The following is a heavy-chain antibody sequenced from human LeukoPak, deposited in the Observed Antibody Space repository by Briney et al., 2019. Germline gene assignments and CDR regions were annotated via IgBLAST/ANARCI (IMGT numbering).Heavy chain of an antibody. V-gene: IGHV4-59*01. D-gene: IGHD3-22*01. J-gene: IGHJ4*02. Sequence: PSETLSLICTVSGGSISSYYWSWIRQPPGKGLEWIGYIYYSGSTNYNPSLKSRVTISVDTSKNQFSLKLSSVTAADTAVYYCARHANYDRSARPLDYWGQGTLVTVSS. CDR3: ARHANYDRSARPLDY. CDR2: IYYSGST. CDR1: GGSISSYY.